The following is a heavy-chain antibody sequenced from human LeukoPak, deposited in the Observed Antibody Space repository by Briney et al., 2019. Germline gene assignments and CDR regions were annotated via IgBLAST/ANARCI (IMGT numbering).Heavy chain of an antibody. CDR2: INPNGGGT. CDR1: GYTFTANY. J-gene: IGHJ4*02. V-gene: IGHV1-2*04. CDR3: AGGFGSSWFDY. Sequence: ASVKVSCKASGYTFTANYIHWVRQAPGQGLEWMGWINPNGGGTNYAQKFQGWVTMTRDTSISTLYMELSRLQSDDTAVYYCAGGFGSSWFDYWGQGTLVTVSS. D-gene: IGHD6-13*01.